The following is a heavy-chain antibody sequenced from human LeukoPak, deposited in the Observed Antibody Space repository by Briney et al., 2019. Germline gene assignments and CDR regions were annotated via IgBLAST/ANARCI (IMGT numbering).Heavy chain of an antibody. CDR3: AGGEGYCSGGSCLALDY. J-gene: IGHJ4*02. Sequence: ASVKVSGKASGGTFSSYAISWVRQAPGQGLEWMGGIIPIFGTADYAQKFQGRVTITADKSTSTAYMELSSLRSEDTAVYYCAGGEGYCSGGSCLALDYWGQGTLVTVSS. CDR2: IIPIFGTA. V-gene: IGHV1-69*06. CDR1: GGTFSSYA. D-gene: IGHD2-15*01.